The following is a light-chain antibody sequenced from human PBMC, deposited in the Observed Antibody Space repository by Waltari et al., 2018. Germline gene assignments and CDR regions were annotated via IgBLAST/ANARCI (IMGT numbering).Light chain of an antibody. V-gene: IGKV2-28*01. J-gene: IGKJ4*01. CDR2: LGS. CDR3: MQALQTPLT. CDR1: QSLLHSNGYNY. Sequence: DIVMTQSLLSLPVTPGEPASISFRSSQSLLHSNGYNYLDWYLQKPGQSPQLLIDLGSNRASGVPDRFSGSGSGTDFTLKISRVEAEDVGVYYCMQALQTPLTFGGGTKVEIK.